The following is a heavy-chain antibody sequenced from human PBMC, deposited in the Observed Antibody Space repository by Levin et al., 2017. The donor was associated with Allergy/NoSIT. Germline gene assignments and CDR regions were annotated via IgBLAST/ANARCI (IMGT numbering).Heavy chain of an antibody. CDR1: GYTFTSYY. D-gene: IGHD3-22*01. Sequence: ASVKVSCKASGYTFTSYYMHWVRQAPGQGLEWMGIINPSGGSTSYAQKFQGRVTMTRDTSTSTVYMELSSLRSEDTAVYYCARESEEMGSSGYYMDFQHWGQGTLVTVSS. V-gene: IGHV1-46*03. CDR3: ARESEEMGSSGYYMDFQH. J-gene: IGHJ1*01. CDR2: INPSGGST.